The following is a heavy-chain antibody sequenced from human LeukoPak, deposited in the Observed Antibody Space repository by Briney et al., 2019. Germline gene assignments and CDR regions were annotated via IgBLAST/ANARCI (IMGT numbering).Heavy chain of an antibody. CDR2: IYYSGTT. J-gene: IGHJ4*02. Sequence: SETLSLTCTVSGGSISSYYWNWIRQPPGKGLEWIGYIYYSGTTNYNPSLKSRVTISVDTSKNQFSLKLSSVTAADTAVYYCARGGAALPLDYWGQGTLVTVSS. CDR3: ARGGAALPLDY. V-gene: IGHV4-59*01. CDR1: GGSISSYY. D-gene: IGHD6-25*01.